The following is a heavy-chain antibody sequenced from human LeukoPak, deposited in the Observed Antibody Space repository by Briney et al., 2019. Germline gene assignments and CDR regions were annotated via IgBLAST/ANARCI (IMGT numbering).Heavy chain of an antibody. J-gene: IGHJ4*02. CDR2: ISGRSSTI. CDR3: ARDRLTSGSYFFDY. V-gene: IGHV3-48*01. D-gene: IGHD1-26*01. CDR1: AFTFSDYS. Sequence: GGSLRLSCAASAFTFSDYSMDWARQAPGKGLEWISYISGRSSTIYYADSVRGRFTISRDNAKNSMYLQMNSLRAEDTAVYYCARDRLTSGSYFFDYWGQGTLVTVSS.